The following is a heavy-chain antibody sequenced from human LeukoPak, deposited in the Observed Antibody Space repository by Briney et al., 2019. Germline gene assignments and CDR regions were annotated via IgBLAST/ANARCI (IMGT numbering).Heavy chain of an antibody. J-gene: IGHJ4*02. CDR1: GYTFTSYG. V-gene: IGHV1-18*01. D-gene: IGHD5-18*01. Sequence: ASVKVSCKASGYTFTSYGISWVRQAPGQGLEWMGWISAYNGNTNYAQKLQGRVTMTTDTSTSTAYMELRSLRSDDTAMYYCARHLGTAVVSPLGYWGQGTLVTVSS. CDR3: ARHLGTAVVSPLGY. CDR2: ISAYNGNT.